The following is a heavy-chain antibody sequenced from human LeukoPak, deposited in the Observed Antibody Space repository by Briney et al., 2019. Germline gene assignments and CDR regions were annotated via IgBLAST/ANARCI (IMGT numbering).Heavy chain of an antibody. CDR3: VKGAGWWDY. D-gene: IGHD2-15*01. Sequence: SETLSLTCTVSGGSISPYHWSWIRQPPGKGLEWIGYIYYSGTINYNPSLKSRVTISVDTSKNQLSLRLSSVTAADTAVYYCVKGAGWWDYWGQGTLVTVSS. J-gene: IGHJ4*02. CDR2: IYYSGTI. CDR1: GGSISPYH. V-gene: IGHV4-59*01.